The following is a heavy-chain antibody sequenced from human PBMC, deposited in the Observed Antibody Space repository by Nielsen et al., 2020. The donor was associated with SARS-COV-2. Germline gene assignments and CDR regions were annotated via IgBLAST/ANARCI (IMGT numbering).Heavy chain of an antibody. Sequence: GGSLRLSCTVSGGSIRSRGHYWRQIRQAPGKGLEWVANIKQDGSEKYYGDSVKGRFTISRDNAKNSLYLHMNSLRVEDTAVYYCVRDSSIVIWSGYPVDWGQGTLVTVSS. CDR3: VRDSSIVIWSGYPVD. V-gene: IGHV3-7*01. D-gene: IGHD3-3*01. J-gene: IGHJ4*02. CDR2: IKQDGSEK. CDR1: GGSIRSRGHY.